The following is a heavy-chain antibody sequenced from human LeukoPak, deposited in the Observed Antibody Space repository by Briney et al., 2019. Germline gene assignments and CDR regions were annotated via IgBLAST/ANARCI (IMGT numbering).Heavy chain of an antibody. CDR1: RFSFSAYP. D-gene: IGHD2-15*01. J-gene: IGHJ3*02. CDR2: ISSTGGTI. CDR3: ARGYSRAAFDI. Sequence: GGSLRLSCAASRFSFSAYPMGWVRRAPGKGLEWVSFISSTGGTIYYADSVKGRFTVSRDNGKNSLLLQMNSLRAEDTALYYCARGYSRAAFDIWGQGTVVAVSS. V-gene: IGHV3-48*01.